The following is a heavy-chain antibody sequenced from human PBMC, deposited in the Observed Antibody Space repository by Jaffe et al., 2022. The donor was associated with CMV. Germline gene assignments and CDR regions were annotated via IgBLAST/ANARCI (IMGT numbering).Heavy chain of an antibody. J-gene: IGHJ6*03. CDR3: ARGGGVGSSSSYYYYYYYMDV. CDR1: GYTFTSYA. Sequence: QVQLVQSGAEVKKPGASVKVSCKASGYTFTSYAMHWVRQAPGQRLEWMGWINAGNGNTKYSQKFQGRVTITRDTSASTAYMELSSLRSEDTAVYYCARGGGVGSSSSYYYYYYYMDVWGKGTTVTVSS. D-gene: IGHD6-6*01. CDR2: INAGNGNT. V-gene: IGHV1-3*01.